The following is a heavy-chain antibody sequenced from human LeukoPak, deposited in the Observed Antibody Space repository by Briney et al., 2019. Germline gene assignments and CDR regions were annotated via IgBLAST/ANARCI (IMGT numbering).Heavy chain of an antibody. CDR1: AFTFSSYC. Sequence: GGSLRLSCAASAFTFSSYCMNWVGQAPGRGVECVSYISSSSTYIYYADSVKGRFTNSRDNTKNSLYLQMNSLRAEDTAVYYCARFQGAHYWGQGTLVTVSS. CDR3: ARFQGAHY. J-gene: IGHJ4*02. V-gene: IGHV3-21*01. D-gene: IGHD4/OR15-4a*01. CDR2: ISSSSTYI.